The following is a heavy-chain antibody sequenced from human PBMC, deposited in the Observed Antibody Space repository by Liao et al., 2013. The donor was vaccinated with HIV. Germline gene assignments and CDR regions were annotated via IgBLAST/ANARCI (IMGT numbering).Heavy chain of an antibody. CDR1: GGSISSGDYS. CDR3: ARERYYGSGSYSFDY. D-gene: IGHD3-10*01. J-gene: IGHJ4*02. Sequence: QLQLQESGSGLVKPSQTLSLTCAVSGGSISSGDYSWSWIRQPPGKGLEWIGYIYHSGSTYYNPSLKSRVTISVDRSKNQFSLKLSSVTAADTAVYYCARERYYGSGSYSFDYWGQGTLVTVSS. CDR2: IYHSGST. V-gene: IGHV4-30-2*01.